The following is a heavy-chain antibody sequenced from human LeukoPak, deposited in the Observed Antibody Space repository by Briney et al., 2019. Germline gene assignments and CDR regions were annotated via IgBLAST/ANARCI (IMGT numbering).Heavy chain of an antibody. D-gene: IGHD6-13*01. V-gene: IGHV3-30*02. CDR1: GFTFSHFG. CDR3: ARTSPLAATGARRAFDV. J-gene: IGHJ3*01. Sequence: PGGSLRLSCAASGFTFSHFGMHWVRQAPGKGLEWVAFIHYDGSETYYAESVKGRFTISRDNSKNTVSLQMNSLRGDDTALYYCARTSPLAATGARRAFDVWGRGTMVTVSS. CDR2: IHYDGSET.